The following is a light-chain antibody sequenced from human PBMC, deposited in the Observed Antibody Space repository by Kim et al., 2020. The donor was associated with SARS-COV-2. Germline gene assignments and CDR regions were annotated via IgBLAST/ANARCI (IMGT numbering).Light chain of an antibody. V-gene: IGKV3-15*01. Sequence: EIVMTQSPATLSVSPGERATLSCRASQSVSSNLAWYQQKPGQAPRFLIYGVSTRATGIPARFSGSGSGTDFTLTISSLQSEDFAVYYCQQYHNWPITFGQGTRLEIK. CDR2: GVS. CDR3: QQYHNWPIT. CDR1: QSVSSN. J-gene: IGKJ5*01.